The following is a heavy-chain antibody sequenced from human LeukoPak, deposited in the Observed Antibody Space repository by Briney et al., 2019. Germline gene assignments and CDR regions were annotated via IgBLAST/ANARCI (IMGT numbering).Heavy chain of an antibody. CDR1: GYTFTAYY. D-gene: IGHD6-13*01. V-gene: IGHV1-2*02. CDR3: ARIEQQLVYFDY. CDR2: INPNSGGT. Sequence: APVKVSCKASGYTFTAYYMHWVRQAPGQGLEWMGWINPNSGGTDYAQKFQGRVTLTRDTSISTVYMELSGLRSDDTAVYYCARIEQQLVYFDYWGQGTLVTVSS. J-gene: IGHJ4*02.